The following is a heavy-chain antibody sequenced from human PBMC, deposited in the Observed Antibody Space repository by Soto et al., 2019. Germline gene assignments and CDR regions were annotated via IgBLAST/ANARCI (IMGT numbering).Heavy chain of an antibody. D-gene: IGHD4-17*01. J-gene: IGHJ4*02. CDR3: AREDDYGDFVFAY. V-gene: IGHV4-31*02. CDR2: IYYSGST. Sequence: HPGKGLEWIGYIYYSGSTYYNPSLKSRVTISVDTSKNQFSLKLSSVTAADTAVYYCAREDDYGDFVFAYWGQGTLVTVSS.